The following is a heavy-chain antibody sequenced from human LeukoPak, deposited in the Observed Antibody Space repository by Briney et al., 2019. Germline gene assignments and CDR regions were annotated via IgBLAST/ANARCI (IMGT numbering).Heavy chain of an antibody. D-gene: IGHD6-19*01. CDR2: ISGSGGST. Sequence: GGSLRLSCAASGFTFSSYGMSWVRQAPGKGLEWVSAISGSGGSTYYADSVKGRFTISRDNSKNTLYLQMNSLRAEDTAVYYCARSSGWTHFDYWGQGTLVSVSS. CDR3: ARSSGWTHFDY. CDR1: GFTFSSYG. V-gene: IGHV3-23*01. J-gene: IGHJ4*02.